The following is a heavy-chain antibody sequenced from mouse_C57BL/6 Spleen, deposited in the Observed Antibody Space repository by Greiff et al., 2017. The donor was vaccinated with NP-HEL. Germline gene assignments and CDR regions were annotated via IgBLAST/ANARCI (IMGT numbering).Heavy chain of an antibody. Sequence: QVQLKQSGAELVKPGASVKISCKASGYAFSSYWMNWVKQRPGKGLEWIGQIYPGDGDTNYNGKFKGKATLTADKSSSTAYMQLSSLTSEDSAVYFCAGSTGTSYWYFDVWGTGTTVTVSS. D-gene: IGHD4-1*02. J-gene: IGHJ1*03. V-gene: IGHV1-80*01. CDR1: GYAFSSYW. CDR2: IYPGDGDT. CDR3: AGSTGTSYWYFDV.